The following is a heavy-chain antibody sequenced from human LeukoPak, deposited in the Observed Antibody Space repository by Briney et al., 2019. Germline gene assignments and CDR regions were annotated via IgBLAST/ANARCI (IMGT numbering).Heavy chain of an antibody. J-gene: IGHJ5*02. CDR3: ARFSRDHWDVDP. V-gene: IGHV1-69*13. CDR1: GGTFSSYA. D-gene: IGHD1-26*01. CDR2: IIPIFGTA. Sequence: SVKVSCKASGGTFSSYAISWVRQAPGQGLEWMGGIIPIFGTADYAQKFQGRVTITADESTSTAYMELSSLGSEDTAVYYCARFSRDHWDVDPWGQGTLVTVSS.